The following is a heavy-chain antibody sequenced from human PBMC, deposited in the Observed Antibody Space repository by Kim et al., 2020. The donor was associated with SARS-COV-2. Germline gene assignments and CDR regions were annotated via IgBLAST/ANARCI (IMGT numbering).Heavy chain of an antibody. J-gene: IGHJ6*02. CDR3: ARGTAPAYTAVVTLYYYYYGMDV. D-gene: IGHD2-21*02. CDR1: GGTFSSYA. V-gene: IGHV1-69*13. CDR2: IIPIFGTA. Sequence: SVKVSCKASGGTFSSYAISWVRQAPGQGLEWMGGIIPIFGTANYAQKFQGRVTITADESTSTAYMELSSLRSEDTAVYYCARGTAPAYTAVVTLYYYYYGMDVWGQGTTVTVSS.